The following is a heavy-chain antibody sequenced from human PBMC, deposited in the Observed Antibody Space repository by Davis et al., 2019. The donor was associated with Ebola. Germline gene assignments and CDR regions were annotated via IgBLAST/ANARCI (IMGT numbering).Heavy chain of an antibody. D-gene: IGHD3-10*01. CDR3: ARDLGRDYYGSGAPFGYYYYGMDV. V-gene: IGHV3-11*06. Sequence: GGSLRLSFAASGFTFSDYYMSWIRQAPGKGLEWVSYISSSSSYTNYADSVKGRFTISRDNAKNSLYLQMNSLRAEDTAVYYCARDLGRDYYGSGAPFGYYYYGMDVWGQGTTVTVSS. CDR2: ISSSSSYT. CDR1: GFTFSDYY. J-gene: IGHJ6*02.